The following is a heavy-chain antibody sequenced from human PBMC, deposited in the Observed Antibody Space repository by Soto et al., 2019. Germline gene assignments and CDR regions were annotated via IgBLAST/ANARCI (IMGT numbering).Heavy chain of an antibody. CDR3: ARGSAYSDYDLEY. CDR2: VSGTGGSA. V-gene: IGHV3-23*01. J-gene: IGHJ4*02. CDR1: GFTFSSYA. D-gene: IGHD4-17*01. Sequence: SVGSLRLSCAASGFTFSSYAMTWVRQAPGKGLEWVSGVSGTGGSAYYADSVKGRFTISRDKSTNTLYLHMNSLRAEDTAVYYCARGSAYSDYDLEYWGQGTLVTVSS.